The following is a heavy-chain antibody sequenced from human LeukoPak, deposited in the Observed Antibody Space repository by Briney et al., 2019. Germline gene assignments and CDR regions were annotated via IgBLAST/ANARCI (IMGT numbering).Heavy chain of an antibody. CDR2: IYYSGST. V-gene: IGHV4-30-4*07. Sequence: SETLSLTCAVSGGSISSGGYSWSWIRQPPGKGLEWIGYIYYSGSTYYNPSLKSRVTISVDTSKNQFSLKLSSVTAADTAVYYCARGRGRGPYFDYWGQGTLVTVSS. D-gene: IGHD3-10*01. J-gene: IGHJ4*02. CDR1: GGSISSGGYS. CDR3: ARGRGRGPYFDY.